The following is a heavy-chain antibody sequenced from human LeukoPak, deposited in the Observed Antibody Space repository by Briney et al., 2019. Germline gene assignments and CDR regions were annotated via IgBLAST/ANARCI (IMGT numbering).Heavy chain of an antibody. V-gene: IGHV3-23*01. J-gene: IGHJ4*02. CDR3: ARHLGYSSSHTDY. CDR1: GFTFSSHA. CDR2: ISGSGIST. Sequence: TGGSLRLSCAAFGFTFSSHAMSWVRQAPGKGLEWVSAISGSGISTYYSESVKGRFTISRDNSKNTLYLQMNSLRAEDTAVYYCARHLGYSSSHTDYWGQGTLITVSS. D-gene: IGHD6-13*01.